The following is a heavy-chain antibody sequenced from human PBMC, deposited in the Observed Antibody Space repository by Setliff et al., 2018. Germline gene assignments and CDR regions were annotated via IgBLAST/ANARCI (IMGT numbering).Heavy chain of an antibody. Sequence: SETLSLTCTVSGGSISTNTYFWGWIRQSPGKGLEWIGNTYYSGDAYYNPSLKSRVTISVDTSRNQFSLKLSSVTAADTAVYYCARHVGSRSRGYNYYYYYMDVWGKGTTGTSP. V-gene: IGHV4-39*01. D-gene: IGHD3-10*01. CDR1: GGSISTNTYF. CDR3: ARHVGSRSRGYNYYYYYMDV. J-gene: IGHJ6*03. CDR2: TYYSGDA.